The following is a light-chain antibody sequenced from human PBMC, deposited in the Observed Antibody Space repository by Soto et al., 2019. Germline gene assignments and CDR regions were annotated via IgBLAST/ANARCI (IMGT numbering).Light chain of an antibody. Sequence: DIQMTQSPSTLSASVGDRVTITCRASQSVQTWLAWFQQKPGKAPKLLIYKATTLETGVPSRFSGSGSETEFTLTISGLQPDDLGTYYCQQYNNYFTFGQGTKVDI. CDR3: QQYNNYFT. CDR1: QSVQTW. J-gene: IGKJ1*01. V-gene: IGKV1-5*03. CDR2: KAT.